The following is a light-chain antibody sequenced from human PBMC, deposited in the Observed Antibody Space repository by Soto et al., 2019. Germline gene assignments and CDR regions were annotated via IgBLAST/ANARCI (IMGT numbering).Light chain of an antibody. V-gene: IGKV1-9*01. J-gene: IGKJ3*01. CDR3: QHLNNYPPFT. CDR1: QDIKTY. Sequence: IKLTQAPSSLSASVGDRVSLTCRASQDIKTYLAWYQQKQGKAPKLLISGTFTLQSGVPSRFNGSGSGTDFTLTISRLQPEDFATYYCQHLNNYPPFTFGPGTKVDLE. CDR2: GTF.